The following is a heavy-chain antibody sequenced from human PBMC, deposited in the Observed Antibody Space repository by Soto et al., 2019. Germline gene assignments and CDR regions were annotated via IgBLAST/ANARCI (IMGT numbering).Heavy chain of an antibody. J-gene: IGHJ4*02. Sequence: QVQLVQSGAEEKKPGASVKVSCKASGYTFTSYAMHWVRQAPGQRLEWMGWINAGNGNTKYSQKFQGRVTITRDTAASTAYMELSSLRSEDTDVYYCASHPYCSSTSCYVRPLGYWGQGTLVTVSS. V-gene: IGHV1-3*05. D-gene: IGHD2-2*01. CDR3: ASHPYCSSTSCYVRPLGY. CDR2: INAGNGNT. CDR1: GYTFTSYA.